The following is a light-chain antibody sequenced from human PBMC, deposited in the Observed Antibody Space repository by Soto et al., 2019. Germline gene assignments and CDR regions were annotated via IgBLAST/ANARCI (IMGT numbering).Light chain of an antibody. Sequence: PGERATLSCRASQSVSNYLAWYQQKPGQAPRLLIYEASNRATGIPARFSGSGSGTDFTLTISSLEPEDFALYYCQHRSNFGPGTKVDIK. J-gene: IGKJ3*01. CDR2: EAS. V-gene: IGKV3-11*01. CDR1: QSVSNY. CDR3: QHRSN.